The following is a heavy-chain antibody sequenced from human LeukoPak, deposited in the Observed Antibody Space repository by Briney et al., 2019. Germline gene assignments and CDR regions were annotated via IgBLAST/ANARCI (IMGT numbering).Heavy chain of an antibody. D-gene: IGHD3-22*01. CDR3: ARHLYRYYYDSSGYSRTSTYYYMDV. Sequence: GASLKISCKGSGYIFTSYWISWGRQPPEKGLGWLGIINPSDSATRYHPSFQGQVTISADKSISTAYLQWSSLKASDTAMYYCARHLYRYYYDSSGYSRTSTYYYMDVWGKGTTVTVSS. J-gene: IGHJ6*03. CDR2: INPSDSAT. V-gene: IGHV5-51*01. CDR1: GYIFTSYW.